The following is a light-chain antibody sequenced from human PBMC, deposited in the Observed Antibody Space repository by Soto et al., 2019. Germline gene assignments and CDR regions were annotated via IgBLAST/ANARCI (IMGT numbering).Light chain of an antibody. CDR1: QSVISTY. CDR3: QQYGSSPIT. J-gene: IGKJ5*01. CDR2: GAS. Sequence: EIVLTPYPGTLSLSPGESATLSCRASQSVISTYLAWYQQKPGQAPRLLIYGASSRATGIPDRFSGSGSGTDFTLTISRLEPEDFAVYYCQQYGSSPITFGQGTRLEIK. V-gene: IGKV3-20*01.